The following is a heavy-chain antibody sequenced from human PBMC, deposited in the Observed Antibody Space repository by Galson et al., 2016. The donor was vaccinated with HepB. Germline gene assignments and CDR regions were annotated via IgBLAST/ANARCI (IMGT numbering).Heavy chain of an antibody. CDR1: GFTFNSHS. J-gene: IGHJ4*02. CDR2: ITTGGNYK. D-gene: IGHD5-18*01. Sequence: SLRLSCAGSGFTFNSHSMNWVRQAPGKGLEWVSSITTGGNYKYYADSVKGRFTISRDSAKPSLYLQMNSLRAEDTAVYYCARSHSGFSYGKIDYWGQGTLVIVSS. V-gene: IGHV3-21*01. CDR3: ARSHSGFSYGKIDY.